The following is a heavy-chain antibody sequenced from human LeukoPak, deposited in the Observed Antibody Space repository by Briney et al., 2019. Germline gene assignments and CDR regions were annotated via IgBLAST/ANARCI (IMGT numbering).Heavy chain of an antibody. J-gene: IGHJ4*02. V-gene: IGHV3-30-3*01. Sequence: GGSLRLSCAASGFPFSSFAMHWVRQAPGKGLDWVAVILYDGSNTYYADSVKGRFTISRDNSKNTLYLQVNSLRAEDTAVYYCAKETVEVITSPRYFDYWGQGTLVTVSS. CDR2: ILYDGSNT. CDR1: GFPFSSFA. CDR3: AKETVEVITSPRYFDY. D-gene: IGHD3-22*01.